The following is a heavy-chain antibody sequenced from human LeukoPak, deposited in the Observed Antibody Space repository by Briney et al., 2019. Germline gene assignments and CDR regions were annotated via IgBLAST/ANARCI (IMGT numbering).Heavy chain of an antibody. CDR3: ARDGLDDYGDYC. Sequence: SQTLSLNCTVSGGSISSGSYYWSWIRQPAGKGLEWIGRIYTSGSTNYNPSLKSRVTISVDTSKNQFSLKLSSVTAADTAVYYCARDGLDDYGDYCWGQGTLVTVSS. J-gene: IGHJ4*02. V-gene: IGHV4-61*02. CDR1: GGSISSGSYY. D-gene: IGHD4-17*01. CDR2: IYTSGST.